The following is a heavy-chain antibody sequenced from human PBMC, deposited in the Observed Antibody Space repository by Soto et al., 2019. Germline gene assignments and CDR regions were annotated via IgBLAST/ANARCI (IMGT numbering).Heavy chain of an antibody. Sequence: SETLSLTCTVSGGSISSYYWSWIRQPPGKGLEWIGYIYYSGSTNYNPSLKSRVTISVDTSKNQFSLKLSSVTAADTAVYYCGRGLVDSYYYYGMAVWAQGTRVTVSS. CDR3: GRGLVDSYYYYGMAV. J-gene: IGHJ6*02. V-gene: IGHV4-59*01. D-gene: IGHD2-21*01. CDR2: IYYSGST. CDR1: GGSISSYY.